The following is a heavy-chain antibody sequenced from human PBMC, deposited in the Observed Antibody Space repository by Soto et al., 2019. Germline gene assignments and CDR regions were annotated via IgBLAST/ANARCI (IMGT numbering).Heavy chain of an antibody. CDR1: GFTFSSNW. CDR3: AATVATRPN. CDR2: IKSDGSIT. V-gene: IGHV3-74*01. Sequence: EVQLVESGGGLVQPGGSLRLSCAASGFTFSSNWMHWVLQAPGKGPVWVSRIKSDGSITNYADAVKGRFTISRDNAKNTLYLQMDSLRTEDTAVYYCAATVATRPNWGQGTLVTVSS. J-gene: IGHJ4*02. D-gene: IGHD2-21*01.